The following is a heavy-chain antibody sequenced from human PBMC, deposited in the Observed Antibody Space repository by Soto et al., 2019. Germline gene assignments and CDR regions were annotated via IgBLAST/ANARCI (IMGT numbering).Heavy chain of an antibody. CDR3: ARGAVDTAMVMEDDAFDI. D-gene: IGHD5-18*01. V-gene: IGHV3-13*01. J-gene: IGHJ3*02. Sequence: SLRLSCAASGFTFSSYDMHWVRQATGKGLEWVSAIGTAGDTYYPGSVKGRFTISRENAKNSLYLQMNSLRAGDTAVYYCARGAVDTAMVMEDDAFDIWGQGTMVTVSS. CDR2: IGTAGDT. CDR1: GFTFSSYD.